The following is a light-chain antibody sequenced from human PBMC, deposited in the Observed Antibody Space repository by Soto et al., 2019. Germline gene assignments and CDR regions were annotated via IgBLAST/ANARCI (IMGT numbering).Light chain of an antibody. CDR2: EVS. J-gene: IGLJ1*01. CDR1: SSDVGGYNY. CDR3: SSDAGSNSYV. V-gene: IGLV2-8*01. Sequence: QSVLTQPPSASGSPGQSVTISCTGTSSDVGGYNYVSWYQQHPGKAPKLMIYEVSKRPSGVPDRFSGSKAGNTASLTVSGLQAEDVADYYCSSDAGSNSYVFGTGTKLTVL.